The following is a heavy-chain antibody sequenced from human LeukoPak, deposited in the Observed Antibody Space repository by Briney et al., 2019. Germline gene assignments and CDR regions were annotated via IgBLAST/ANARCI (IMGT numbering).Heavy chain of an antibody. Sequence: GGSLRLSCAASGFTFSTYAIAWVRQAPGKGLEWVATVSNLAGTTNHADSVRGRFTVSRDNSNNILYLQMNSLRGEDTAVYYCAKDGLSGYNFDHWGQGTLVTVSS. CDR3: AKDGLSGYNFDH. J-gene: IGHJ5*02. CDR2: VSNLAGTT. D-gene: IGHD5-24*01. CDR1: GFTFSTYA. V-gene: IGHV3-23*01.